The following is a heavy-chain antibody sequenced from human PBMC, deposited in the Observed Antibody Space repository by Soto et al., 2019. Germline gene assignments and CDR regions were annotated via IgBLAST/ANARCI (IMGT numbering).Heavy chain of an antibody. CDR1: GGSISSYY. CDR3: ARVPDY. J-gene: IGHJ4*02. Sequence: SETLSLTCTVSGGSISSYYWSWIRQPPGKGLEWIGYIYYSGSTNYKPSLKSRVNISVDKSKNQFSLKLSSVTAADTAVYYCARVPDYWSQGILVTVSS. CDR2: IYYSGST. V-gene: IGHV4-59*12. D-gene: IGHD2-2*01.